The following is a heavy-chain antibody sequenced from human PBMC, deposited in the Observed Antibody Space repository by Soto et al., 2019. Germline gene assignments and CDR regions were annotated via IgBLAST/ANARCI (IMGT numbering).Heavy chain of an antibody. CDR2: INHSGST. V-gene: IGHV4-34*01. J-gene: IGHJ5*02. Sequence: QVQLQQWGAGLLKPSETLSLTCAVYGGSFSGYYWSWIRQPPGKGLEWIGEINHSGSTNYNPSLKSRVPISVDTAKNQFSLKLSSVTAADTAVYYCAGITYYDFWSGYYSWFDPWGQGTLVTVSS. CDR1: GGSFSGYY. CDR3: AGITYYDFWSGYYSWFDP. D-gene: IGHD3-3*01.